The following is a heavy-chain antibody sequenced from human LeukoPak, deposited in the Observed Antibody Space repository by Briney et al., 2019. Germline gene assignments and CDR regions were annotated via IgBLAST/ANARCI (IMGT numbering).Heavy chain of an antibody. D-gene: IGHD3-10*01. CDR2: IYYSGST. CDR1: GGSISSGGYY. V-gene: IGHV4-31*03. J-gene: IGHJ4*02. CDR3: ARDTMVRGDYFDY. Sequence: SETLSLTCTVSGGSISSGGYYWSWIRQHPGKGLEWIGYIYYSGSTYYNPSLKSRVTVSVDTSKNQFSLKLSSVTAADTAVYYCARDTMVRGDYFDYWGQGTLVTVSS.